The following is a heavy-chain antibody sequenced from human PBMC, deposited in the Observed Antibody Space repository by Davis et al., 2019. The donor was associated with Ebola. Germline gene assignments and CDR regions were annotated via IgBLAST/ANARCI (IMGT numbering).Heavy chain of an antibody. CDR1: GFTFSSYA. CDR2: ISYDGSNK. V-gene: IGHV3-30-3*01. CDR3: ARDNSNTHWPYYFDY. D-gene: IGHD2/OR15-2a*01. J-gene: IGHJ4*02. Sequence: GGSLRLSCAASGFTFSSYAMHWVRQAPGKGLEWVAVISYDGSNKYYADSVKGRFTISRDNSKNTLYLQMNSLRAEDTAGYYCARDNSNTHWPYYFDYWGQGTLVTVSS.